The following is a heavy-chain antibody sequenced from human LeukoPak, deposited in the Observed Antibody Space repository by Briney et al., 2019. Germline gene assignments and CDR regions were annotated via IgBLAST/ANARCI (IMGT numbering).Heavy chain of an antibody. J-gene: IGHJ3*02. Sequence: PSETLSLTCAVYGGSFSGYYWSWIRQHPGKGLEWIGEINHSGSTNYNPSLKSRVTISVDTSKNQFSLKLSSVTAADTAVYYCARVGVFRFLEWLSLRGAFDIWGQGTMVTVSS. V-gene: IGHV4-34*01. CDR2: INHSGST. CDR1: GGSFSGYY. CDR3: ARVGVFRFLEWLSLRGAFDI. D-gene: IGHD3-3*01.